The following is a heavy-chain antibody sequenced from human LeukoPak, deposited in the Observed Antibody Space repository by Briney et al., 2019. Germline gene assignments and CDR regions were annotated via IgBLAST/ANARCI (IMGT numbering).Heavy chain of an antibody. Sequence: PGGSLRLSCAASGFTFISYWMHWVRQAPGKGLVWVSRINGYGSSTDFADSVKGRFTISRDTAKNTLYLQMNSLRAEDTAVYYCARDAPGNTALDYWGQGTLATVSS. CDR3: ARDAPGNTALDY. D-gene: IGHD5-18*01. J-gene: IGHJ4*02. V-gene: IGHV3-74*01. CDR2: INGYGSST. CDR1: GFTFISYW.